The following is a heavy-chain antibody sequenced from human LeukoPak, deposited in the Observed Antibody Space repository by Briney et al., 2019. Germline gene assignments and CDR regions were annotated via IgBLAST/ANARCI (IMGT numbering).Heavy chain of an antibody. CDR2: INARGDT. CDR1: GWSFNDYY. Sequence: PSETLPLTCAAYGWSFNDYYWNWIRQPPGKGLEWIGEINARGDTNYNPSLKSRVTISVDTSKSQFSLRLTSIIAADTAFYYCARGQVPAARGYNWFDPWGQGTLVTVSS. V-gene: IGHV4-34*01. J-gene: IGHJ5*02. CDR3: ARGQVPAARGYNWFDP. D-gene: IGHD2-2*01.